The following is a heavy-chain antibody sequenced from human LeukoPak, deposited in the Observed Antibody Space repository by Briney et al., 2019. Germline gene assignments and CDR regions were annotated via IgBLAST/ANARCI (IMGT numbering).Heavy chain of an antibody. Sequence: GESLKISCKGSGYSFTTYWIAWVRQMPGKGLEWMGIIHPRDSDIRYNPPFQGQVTISADRSITTAYLQWRSLKASDTAIYYRARMIGLGEVSPYFDYWGQGSLVTVSS. V-gene: IGHV5-51*01. J-gene: IGHJ4*02. CDR2: IHPRDSDI. CDR3: ARMIGLGEVSPYFDY. CDR1: GYSFTTYW. D-gene: IGHD3-16*02.